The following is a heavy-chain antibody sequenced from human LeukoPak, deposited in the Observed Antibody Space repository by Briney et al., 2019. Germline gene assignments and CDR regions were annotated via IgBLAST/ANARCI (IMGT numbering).Heavy chain of an antibody. J-gene: IGHJ3*02. V-gene: IGHV1-69*05. CDR2: IIPIFGTA. D-gene: IGHD5-24*01. CDR3: ARDGPYRRDGYNFIAFDI. Sequence: SVKVSCKACGGTFSSYAISWVRQAPGQGLEWMGRIIPIFGTANYAQKFQGRVTITTDESTSTAYMELSSLRSEDTAVYYCARDGPYRRDGYNFIAFDIWGQGTMVTVSS. CDR1: GGTFSSYA.